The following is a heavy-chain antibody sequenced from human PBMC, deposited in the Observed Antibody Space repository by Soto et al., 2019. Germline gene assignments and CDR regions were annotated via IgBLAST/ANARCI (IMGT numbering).Heavy chain of an antibody. CDR3: ARHGYTYGGGYFDY. V-gene: IGHV3-66*04. D-gene: IGHD5-18*01. Sequence: EVQLVESGGGLVQPGGSLRLSCAASGVTVSSNYMSWVRQAPGKGLEWVSVIYSGGSTYYADSVKGRFTISRDNSKNTLYLQMNSLRAVDTAVYYCARHGYTYGGGYFDYWGQGTLVTVSS. CDR1: GVTVSSNY. J-gene: IGHJ4*02. CDR2: IYSGGST.